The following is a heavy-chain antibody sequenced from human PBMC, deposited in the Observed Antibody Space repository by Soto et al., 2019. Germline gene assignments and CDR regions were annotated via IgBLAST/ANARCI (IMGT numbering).Heavy chain of an antibody. CDR3: ARVERYYYYYYTDV. J-gene: IGHJ6*03. CDR2: MNPNSGNA. CDR1: GYTFTSYD. D-gene: IGHD1-1*01. Sequence: ASVKVSCKASGYTFTSYDINWVRQATGQGLEWMGWMNPNSGNAGYAQKFQGRVTMTRNTSISTAYMELSSLRSEDTAVYYCARVERYYYYYYTDVWGKGTTVTVYS. V-gene: IGHV1-8*01.